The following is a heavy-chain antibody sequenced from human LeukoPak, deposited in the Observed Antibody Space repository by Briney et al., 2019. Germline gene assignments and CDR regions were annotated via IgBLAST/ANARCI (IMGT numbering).Heavy chain of an antibody. CDR3: AREGNSGYYPY. Sequence: TGGSLRLSCAVSGLTFSSSWMHWVRQAPGKGLEWVAVISYDGSEKHYADPVKGRFTISRDNSKNTLYLQMSSLRAEDTAMYYCAREGNSGYYPYWGQGILVTVSS. J-gene: IGHJ4*02. V-gene: IGHV3-30*03. CDR2: ISYDGSEK. D-gene: IGHD3-22*01. CDR1: GLTFSSSW.